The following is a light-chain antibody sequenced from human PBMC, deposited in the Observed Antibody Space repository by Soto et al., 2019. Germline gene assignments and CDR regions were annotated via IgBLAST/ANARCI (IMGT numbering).Light chain of an antibody. J-gene: IGLJ2*01. Sequence: QSVLTQPPSVSGAPGQRVTMSCTGSSSNVGAGYDVHWYQHLPGTAPKLLIYDNNNRPSGVPYRFSGSKYGTSASLAISGLQAEDEADYYCQSSDSSRNTRVFGGGTKVTVL. CDR1: SSNVGAGYD. CDR3: QSSDSSRNTRV. CDR2: DNN. V-gene: IGLV1-40*01.